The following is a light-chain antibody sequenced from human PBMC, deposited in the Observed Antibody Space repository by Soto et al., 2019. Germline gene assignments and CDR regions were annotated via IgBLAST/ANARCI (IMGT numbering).Light chain of an antibody. CDR2: GAS. J-gene: IGKJ4*01. CDR1: QSVSTF. CDR3: QQHSSWLT. Sequence: EIVLTQSPATLSLSPGERATLSCRASQSVSTFVGWYQQKPGQAPRLLVYGASKRVTGIPPRFSGSGSGTDFTLTISSLEPEEFAVYHCQQHSSWLTFGGGTKVEIK. V-gene: IGKV3-11*01.